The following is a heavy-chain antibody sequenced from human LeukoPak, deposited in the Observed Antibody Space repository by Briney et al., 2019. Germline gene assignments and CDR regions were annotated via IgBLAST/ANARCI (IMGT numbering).Heavy chain of an antibody. CDR1: GYTFTSYG. J-gene: IGHJ4*02. CDR3: ARVRYYYDSSGWNYFDY. V-gene: IGHV1-18*01. Sequence: GASVKVSCKASGYTFTSYGISWVRQAPGQGLEWMGWISAYNGNTNYAQKLQGRVTMTTDTSTSTAYMELGSLRSDDTAVYYCARVRYYYDSSGWNYFDYWGQGTLVTVSS. D-gene: IGHD3-22*01. CDR2: ISAYNGNT.